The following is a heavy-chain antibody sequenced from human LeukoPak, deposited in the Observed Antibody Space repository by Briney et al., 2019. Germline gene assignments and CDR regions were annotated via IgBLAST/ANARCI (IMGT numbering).Heavy chain of an antibody. D-gene: IGHD3-22*01. Sequence: SETLSLTCTVSGGSIRSSYWSWFRQPAGKGLEWIGRIYTSGSTNHNPSLKSRVTMSLDTSKNHVSLNLRSVTAADTAVYFCATDDYDSAVYSYWGQGTLVTVSS. CDR2: IYTSGST. CDR1: GGSIRSSY. CDR3: ATDDYDSAVYSY. J-gene: IGHJ4*02. V-gene: IGHV4-4*07.